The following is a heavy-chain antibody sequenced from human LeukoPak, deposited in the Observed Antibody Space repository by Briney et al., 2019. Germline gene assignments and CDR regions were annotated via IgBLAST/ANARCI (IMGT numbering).Heavy chain of an antibody. D-gene: IGHD3-10*02. J-gene: IGHJ6*04. CDR1: GGSISSYY. V-gene: IGHV4-59*12. CDR2: IYYSGST. CDR3: ARRRYYVPTRLQAPMDV. Sequence: NPSETLSLTCTVSGGSISSYYWSWIRQPPGKGLEWIGYIYYSGSTNYNPSLKSRVTISVDTSKNQFSLKLSSVTAADTAVYYCARRRYYVPTRLQAPMDVWGKGTTVTISS.